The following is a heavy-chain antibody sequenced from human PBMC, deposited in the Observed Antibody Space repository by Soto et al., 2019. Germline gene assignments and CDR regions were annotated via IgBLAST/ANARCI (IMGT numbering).Heavy chain of an antibody. CDR1: VVSISSGDYY. CDR3: ARVSVARETRNYCGMDV. V-gene: IGHV4-30-4*01. Sequence: SETLSLTCTVSVVSISSGDYYWSWFRQPPGKGLEWIGYIYYSGSTYYNPSLKSRVTISVDTSKNQFSLKLSSVTAADTAVYYCARVSVARETRNYCGMDVWGQGTTVTVSS. CDR2: IYYSGST. J-gene: IGHJ6*02. D-gene: IGHD5-12*01.